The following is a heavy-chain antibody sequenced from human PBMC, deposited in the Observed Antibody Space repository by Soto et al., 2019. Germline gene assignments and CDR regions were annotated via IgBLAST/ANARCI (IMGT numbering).Heavy chain of an antibody. V-gene: IGHV1-69*13. D-gene: IGHD5-12*01. Sequence: SVKVYCKASGDTFSSYAISWVRQAPGQGLEWRGGIIPISGTANYAKKFKGRVTITADESTSTSYMELGSLRSEDTAVYYCARISYIRLISYYYYYGMDVWGQGTTVTVSS. CDR1: GDTFSSYA. J-gene: IGHJ6*02. CDR2: IIPISGTA. CDR3: ARISYIRLISYYYYYGMDV.